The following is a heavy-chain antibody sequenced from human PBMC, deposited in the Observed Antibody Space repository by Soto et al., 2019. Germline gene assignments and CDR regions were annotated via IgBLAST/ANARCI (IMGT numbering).Heavy chain of an antibody. D-gene: IGHD3-10*01. CDR3: AKGSWVHHGSEGGNWLDP. V-gene: IGHV3-23*01. Sequence: GGSQRLSSTTSGVTFRNYAMNWVRQAPGKGLEWVSGISHSGSSIYYADSVKGRFTFSRDNSKDTLFLQMNSLTAEDTAVYYCAKGSWVHHGSEGGNWLDPWGQGTLVTVSS. J-gene: IGHJ5*02. CDR2: ISHSGSSI. CDR1: GVTFRNYA.